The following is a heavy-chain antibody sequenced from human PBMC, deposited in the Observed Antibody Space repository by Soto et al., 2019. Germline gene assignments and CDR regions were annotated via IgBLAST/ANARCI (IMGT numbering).Heavy chain of an antibody. CDR1: GGSISSGGYY. Sequence: SETLSLTCTVSGGSISSGGYYWSWIREHPGKGLELIGYMYYSVITCYNPSLKSRVTISVDTSKNQFSLKLSSVTAADTAVYYCARALRFVESPPSERVWYFDLWGRGTMVTLSS. D-gene: IGHD3-3*01. V-gene: IGHV4-31*03. J-gene: IGHJ2*01. CDR2: MYYSVIT. CDR3: ARALRFVESPPSERVWYFDL.